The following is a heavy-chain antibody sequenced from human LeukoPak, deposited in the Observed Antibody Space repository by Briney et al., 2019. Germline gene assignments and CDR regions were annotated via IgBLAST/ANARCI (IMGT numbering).Heavy chain of an antibody. CDR2: INWNGGST. V-gene: IGHV3-20*04. J-gene: IGHJ4*02. CDR1: GFTFDDYG. Sequence: GGSLRLSGPASGFTFDDYGMSWVRQAPGKGLEWVSGINWNGGSTGYADSVKGRFSISRDNAKNSLYLQMNSLRGEDTAVYYCARGLWEGSYCGQGTLVTVSS. CDR3: ARGLWEGSY. D-gene: IGHD1-26*01.